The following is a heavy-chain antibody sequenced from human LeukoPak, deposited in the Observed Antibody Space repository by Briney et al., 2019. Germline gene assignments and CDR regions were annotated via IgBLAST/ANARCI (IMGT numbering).Heavy chain of an antibody. CDR2: INPNSGGT. V-gene: IGHV1-2*02. D-gene: IGHD3-10*01. CDR1: GYTFTGYY. CDR3: ARERITMVRGVLSDMDV. J-gene: IGHJ6*02. Sequence: ASVKVSCKASGYTFTGYYMHWVRQAPGQGLEWMGWINPNSGGTNYAQKFQGRVTMTRDTSISTAYMELSRLRSDDTAVYYCARERITMVRGVLSDMDVWGQGTTVTVSS.